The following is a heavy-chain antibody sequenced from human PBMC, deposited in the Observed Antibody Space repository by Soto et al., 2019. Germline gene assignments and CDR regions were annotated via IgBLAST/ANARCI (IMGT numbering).Heavy chain of an antibody. CDR1: GYTFVSYG. V-gene: IGHV1-18*01. D-gene: IGHD2-2*01. J-gene: IGHJ6*02. CDR2: ISAYNGYT. CDR3: ARVGCISTSCRDYGMDV. Sequence: QVQLVQSGAEVKKPGASVKVSCKASGYTFVSYGITWVRQAPGQGLEWMGWISAYNGYTNYAQKLQGRVTMTTDTPTSTADMELRSPRSDDTAVYYCARVGCISTSCRDYGMDVWGQGTTVTVSS.